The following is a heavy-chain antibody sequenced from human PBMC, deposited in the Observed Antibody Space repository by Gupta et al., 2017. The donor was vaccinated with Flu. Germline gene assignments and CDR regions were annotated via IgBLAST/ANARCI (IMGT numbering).Heavy chain of an antibody. Sequence: EVQLVESGGGLVMPGESLTLSCVASGFIFSDAYMNWVRQASGKGLEWVGRLKSHTDGGTTDYATPVKGRFTISRDVSKNTLFLQMRSLKTEDTAVYFCATDSSGGITCDIWGRGTRVTVSS. D-gene: IGHD3-16*01. V-gene: IGHV3-15*01. CDR2: LKSHTDGGTT. J-gene: IGHJ3*02. CDR3: ATDSSGGITCDI. CDR1: GFIFSDAY.